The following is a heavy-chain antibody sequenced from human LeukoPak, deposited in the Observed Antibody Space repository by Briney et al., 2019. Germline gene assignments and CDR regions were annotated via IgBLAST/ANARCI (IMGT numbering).Heavy chain of an antibody. J-gene: IGHJ4*02. V-gene: IGHV1-69*04. CDR2: IIPILGIA. D-gene: IGHD6-13*01. Sequence: GASVKVSCKASGYTFTSYGISWVRQAPGQGLEWMGRIIPILGIANYAQKFQGRVTITADKSTSTAYMELSSLRSEDTAVYYCARARSAYSSSWYYWGQGTLVTVSS. CDR1: GYTFTSYG. CDR3: ARARSAYSSSWYY.